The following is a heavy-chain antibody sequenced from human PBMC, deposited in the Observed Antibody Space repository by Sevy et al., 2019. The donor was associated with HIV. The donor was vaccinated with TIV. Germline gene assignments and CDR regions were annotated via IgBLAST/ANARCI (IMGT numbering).Heavy chain of an antibody. CDR2: ISGSGGST. J-gene: IGHJ4*02. CDR3: AKDHYVVVVAATFDY. CDR1: GFTFSSYA. D-gene: IGHD2-15*01. Sequence: GGSLRLSCAASGFTFSSYAMSWVRQAPGKGLEWVSAISGSGGSTYYADSVKGRFTISRDNSKNTRYLQMNSLRAEDTAVYYCAKDHYVVVVAATFDYWGQGTLVTVSS. V-gene: IGHV3-23*01.